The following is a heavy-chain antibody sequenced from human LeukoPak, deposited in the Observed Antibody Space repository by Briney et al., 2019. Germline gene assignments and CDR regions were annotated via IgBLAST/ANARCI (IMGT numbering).Heavy chain of an antibody. V-gene: IGHV3-23*01. CDR2: ISATAGST. D-gene: IGHD2-2*03. CDR3: ARVVSMDIGLFDY. Sequence: GGSLRLSCAASGFTFSTHDMNWVRQAPGKGLEWVSGISATAGSTFYADSVKGRLTISRDNSKNTLYLQLNSLRAADTAIYYCARVVSMDIGLFDYWGQGTLVTVSS. J-gene: IGHJ4*02. CDR1: GFTFSTHD.